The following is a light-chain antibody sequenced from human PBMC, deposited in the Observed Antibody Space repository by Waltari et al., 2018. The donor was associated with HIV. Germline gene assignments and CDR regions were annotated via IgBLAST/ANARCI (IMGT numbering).Light chain of an antibody. J-gene: IGKJ1*01. CDR1: QSISSN. Sequence: DIQMTQSPSSLSASVGDGVTITCRSSQSISSNLNWYQQKTGKAPKLLISEASILQSGVPSRFSCSGSGTDFALTITTLQPEDIATYYCQQSHSNPPTFGQGTKVERK. CDR3: QQSHSNPPT. V-gene: IGKV1-39*01. CDR2: EAS.